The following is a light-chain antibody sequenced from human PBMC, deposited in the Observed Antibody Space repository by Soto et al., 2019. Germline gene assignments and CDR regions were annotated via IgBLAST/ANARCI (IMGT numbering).Light chain of an antibody. CDR2: GAS. J-gene: IGKJ4*01. CDR3: QQYVGSAPLS. Sequence: IVLTHAPGTLSLSPGARATLSCRAIRSVASSYLGWYQQKPGQAPRLLIYGASNRATGIPDRFSGSGSGTDFTLTISRLEPEDFAVYYCQQYVGSAPLSFGGGTKVDIK. CDR1: RSVASSY. V-gene: IGKV3-20*01.